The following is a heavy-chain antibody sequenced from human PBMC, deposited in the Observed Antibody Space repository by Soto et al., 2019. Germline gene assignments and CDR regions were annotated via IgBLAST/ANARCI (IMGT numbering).Heavy chain of an antibody. D-gene: IGHD4-17*01. J-gene: IGHJ4*02. CDR3: ARYGAADY. V-gene: IGHV2-5*01. CDR2: IYWNDDK. Sequence: QITLKESGPTLVKPTQTLTLTCTFSGFSLSTSGVGVGWIRQAPGKAPEWLAHIYWNDDKRLTPSLKSRLTVTKDTSKNQVVLTMTNMDPEDTAPYYCARYGAADYWGQGTLVTVSS. CDR1: GFSLSTSGVG.